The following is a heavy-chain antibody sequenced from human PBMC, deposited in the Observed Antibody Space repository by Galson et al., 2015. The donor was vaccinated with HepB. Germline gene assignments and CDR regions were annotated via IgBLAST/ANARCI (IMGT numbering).Heavy chain of an antibody. J-gene: IGHJ4*02. CDR1: GFTFSSYA. CDR3: AKGRLSSSPFSDFDY. V-gene: IGHV3-23*01. D-gene: IGHD6-6*01. Sequence: SLRLSCAASGFTFSSYAMSWVRQPPGKGLQWVSAISGSGGNTYYADSVKGRFTISRDNSKNTLFVQINSLRAEDTAVYYCAKGRLSSSPFSDFDYWGQGILVTVSS. CDR2: ISGSGGNT.